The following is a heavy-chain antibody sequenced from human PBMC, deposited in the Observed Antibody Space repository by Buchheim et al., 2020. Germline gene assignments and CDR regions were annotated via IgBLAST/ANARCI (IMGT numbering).Heavy chain of an antibody. CDR3: ARDVLNNWFDP. Sequence: QVQLQQWGPGLVKPSQTLSLTCTVSGDSISSGGFFWSWIRQRPGKGLEWIGYIYHNGITYYNPSLKSRVILSIDTSTNQFSLKMSSVTAADTAVYYCARDVLNNWFDPWGQGTL. CDR1: GDSISSGGFF. J-gene: IGHJ5*02. V-gene: IGHV4-31*03. CDR2: IYHNGIT.